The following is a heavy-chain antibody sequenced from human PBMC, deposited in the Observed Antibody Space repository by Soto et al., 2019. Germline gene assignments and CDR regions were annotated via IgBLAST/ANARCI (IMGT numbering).Heavy chain of an antibody. J-gene: IGHJ6*03. D-gene: IGHD6-13*01. CDR2: IYYSGST. CDR1: GGSISSSSYY. V-gene: IGHV4-39*01. Sequence: SETLSLTCTVSGGSISSSSYYWGWIRQPPGKGLEWIGSIYYSGSTYYNPSLKSRVTISVDTSKNQFSLKLSSVTAADTAVYYCARLEQQLINYYYYYMDVWGKGTTVTVSS. CDR3: ARLEQQLINYYYYYMDV.